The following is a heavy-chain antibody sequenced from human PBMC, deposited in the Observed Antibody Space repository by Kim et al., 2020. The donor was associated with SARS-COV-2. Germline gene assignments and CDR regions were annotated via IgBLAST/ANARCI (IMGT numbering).Heavy chain of an antibody. Sequence: DSVKGRFTISRDNAKNSLYLQRNSLRAEDTAVYYCARTFVVVTAEDAFDIWGQGTMVTVSS. CDR3: ARTFVVVTAEDAFDI. J-gene: IGHJ3*02. V-gene: IGHV3-21*01. D-gene: IGHD2-21*02.